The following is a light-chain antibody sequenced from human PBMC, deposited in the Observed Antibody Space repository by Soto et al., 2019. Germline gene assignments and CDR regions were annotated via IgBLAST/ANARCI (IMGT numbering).Light chain of an antibody. V-gene: IGKV1-39*01. Sequence: DIQMIQSPSSLSASVGDRVTITCRASQSIGNYLSWYQQKPGKAPKLLINVASTLQSGVPSRFSGSGSVTDFTLAISSLQPEDFATYYGQQSSSTPQTFGGGTRVEIK. CDR2: VAS. J-gene: IGKJ4*01. CDR3: QQSSSTPQT. CDR1: QSIGNY.